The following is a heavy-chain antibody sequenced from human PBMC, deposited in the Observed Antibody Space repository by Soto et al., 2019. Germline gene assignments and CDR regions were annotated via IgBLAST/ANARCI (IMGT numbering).Heavy chain of an antibody. Sequence: GASVKVSCKASGYTFTSYGMHWVRQAPGQRLEWMGWINVGNGNTEYSEKFQDIVTITRDTSASTAYMELSSLKSEDTAVYYCARAPWDYMDVWGKGTTVTVSS. CDR2: INVGNGNT. V-gene: IGHV1-3*01. CDR1: GYTFTSYG. J-gene: IGHJ6*03. CDR3: ARAPWDYMDV. D-gene: IGHD7-27*01.